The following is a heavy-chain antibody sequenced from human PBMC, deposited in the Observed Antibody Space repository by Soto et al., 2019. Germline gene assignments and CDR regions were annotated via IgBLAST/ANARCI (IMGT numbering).Heavy chain of an antibody. Sequence: ASVKVSCKASGYTFTGYYMHWVRQAPGQGLEWMGWINPNSGGTNYAQRFQGRVTMTRDTSISTAYMELSRLRSDDTAVYYCARDSYDGSGSYYNGLNWFDPWGQGTLVTVSS. V-gene: IGHV1-2*02. CDR1: GYTFTGYY. D-gene: IGHD3-10*01. J-gene: IGHJ5*02. CDR3: ARDSYDGSGSYYNGLNWFDP. CDR2: INPNSGGT.